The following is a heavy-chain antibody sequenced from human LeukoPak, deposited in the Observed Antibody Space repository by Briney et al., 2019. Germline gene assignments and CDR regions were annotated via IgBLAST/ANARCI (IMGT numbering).Heavy chain of an antibody. V-gene: IGHV4-34*01. CDR3: ARGGLGYSSSWYGDY. D-gene: IGHD6-13*01. J-gene: IGHJ4*02. Sequence: SETLSLSCAVYGGSFSGYYWSWIRQPPGKGLEWIGEINHSGSTNYNPSLKSRVTISVDTSKNQFSLKLSSVTAADTAVYYCARGGLGYSSSWYGDYWGQGTLVTVSS. CDR1: GGSFSGYY. CDR2: INHSGST.